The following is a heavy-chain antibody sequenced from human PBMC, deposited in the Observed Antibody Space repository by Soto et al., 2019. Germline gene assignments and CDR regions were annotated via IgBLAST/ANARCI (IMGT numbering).Heavy chain of an antibody. V-gene: IGHV3-30*03. CDR2: ISGDGNDK. CDR3: IQVARTAHQPLDS. Sequence: QVQLVESGGGVVQPGRSLRLSCAASGFIFRNFGMHWVRRAPGKGLEWVAVISGDGNDKYYPDSMKGRFTISRDNFNNTLYLQLNSLRPEDTAVYYSIQVARTAHQPLDSWGQGVLVTVSS. CDR1: GFIFRNFG. D-gene: IGHD6-6*01. J-gene: IGHJ4*02.